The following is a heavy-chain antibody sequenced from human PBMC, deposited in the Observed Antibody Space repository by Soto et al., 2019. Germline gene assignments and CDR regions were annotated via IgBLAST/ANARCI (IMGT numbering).Heavy chain of an antibody. V-gene: IGHV1-18*01. CDR2: IGPYIGKT. Sequence: QGQLVQSGAEVRKPGASVKVSCQASGYIFNNYGLSWVRQVPGQGLGWVGWIGPYIGKTDYAQKLRNRVTMTADPSTNTAYMELRSLTSDDSAFYYCARCYCSVGSCFTCWHFDLWGRGTLVTVSS. CDR1: GYIFNNYG. J-gene: IGHJ2*01. CDR3: ARCYCSVGSCFTCWHFDL. D-gene: IGHD6-19*01.